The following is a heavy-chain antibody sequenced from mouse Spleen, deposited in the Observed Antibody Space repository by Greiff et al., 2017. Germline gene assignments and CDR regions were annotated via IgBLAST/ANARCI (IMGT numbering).Heavy chain of an antibody. CDR2: FYPGSGSI. D-gene: IGHD2-1*01. Sequence: VQRVESGAELVKPGASVKLSCKASGYTFTEYTIHWVKQRSGQGLEWIGWFYPGSGSIKYNEKFKDKATLTADKSSSTVYMELSRLTSEDSAVYFCARHYGNYGYFDVWGAGTTVTVSS. V-gene: IGHV1-62-2*01. J-gene: IGHJ1*01. CDR1: GYTFTEYT. CDR3: ARHYGNYGYFDV.